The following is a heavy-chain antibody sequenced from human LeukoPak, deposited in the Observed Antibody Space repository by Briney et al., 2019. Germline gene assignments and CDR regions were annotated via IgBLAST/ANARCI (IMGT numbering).Heavy chain of an antibody. CDR1: GYTFTSYY. D-gene: IGHD5-12*01. Sequence: RASVKVSCTTSGYTFTSYYMHWVRQAPGQGLEWIGIINPSGGSTSYAQKFQGRVTMTKDTSTSTVYMELSSLRSDDTAVYYCARAEGGQWLHFDYWGQGTLVTVSS. V-gene: IGHV1-46*01. CDR2: INPSGGST. J-gene: IGHJ4*02. CDR3: ARAEGGQWLHFDY.